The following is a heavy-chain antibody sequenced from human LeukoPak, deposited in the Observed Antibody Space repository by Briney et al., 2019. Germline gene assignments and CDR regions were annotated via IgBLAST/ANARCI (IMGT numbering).Heavy chain of an antibody. CDR1: GYTLTSYG. Sequence: PSVKVSCKASGYTLTSYGISWVRPAPGQGLGWMGWITPNSGGTNYAQKFQGRVTMTSDTSISTAYTELSRLRCDDTAVYYCAREYQLLVGGYMDVWGKGTTVTVSS. CDR3: AREYQLLVGGYMDV. V-gene: IGHV1-2*02. D-gene: IGHD2-2*01. CDR2: ITPNSGGT. J-gene: IGHJ6*03.